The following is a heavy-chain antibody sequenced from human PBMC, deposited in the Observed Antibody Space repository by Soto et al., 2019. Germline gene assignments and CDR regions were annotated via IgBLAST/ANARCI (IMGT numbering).Heavy chain of an antibody. CDR3: ARGDGLYGGNSPPFDY. Sequence: SETLSLTCTVSGGSISIYYWSWIRHPPGKGLEYIGFIYYSGATNNNPSLKSRVTISVDTSKNQFSLKLSSVTAADTAVYYCARGDGLYGGNSPPFDYWGQGTLVTVSS. D-gene: IGHD4-17*01. CDR2: IYYSGAT. J-gene: IGHJ4*02. CDR1: GGSISIYY. V-gene: IGHV4-59*01.